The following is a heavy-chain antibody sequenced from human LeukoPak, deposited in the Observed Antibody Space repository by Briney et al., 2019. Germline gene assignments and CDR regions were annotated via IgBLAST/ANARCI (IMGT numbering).Heavy chain of an antibody. CDR3: ARGPRLRLGELSLYRYFQH. J-gene: IGHJ1*01. CDR2: INHSGST. Sequence: PSETLSLTCAVYGGSFSGHYWSWIRQPPGKGLEWIGEINHSGSTNYNPSLKSRVTISVDTSKNQFSLKLSSVTAADTAVYYCARGPRLRLGELSLYRYFQHWGQGTLVTVSS. D-gene: IGHD3-16*02. CDR1: GGSFSGHY. V-gene: IGHV4-34*01.